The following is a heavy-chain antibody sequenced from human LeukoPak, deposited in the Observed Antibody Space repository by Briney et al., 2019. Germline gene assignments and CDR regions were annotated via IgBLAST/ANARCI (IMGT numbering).Heavy chain of an antibody. CDR1: GFTFSSYA. J-gene: IGHJ4*02. D-gene: IGHD2-15*01. Sequence: GGSLRLSCAASGFTFSSYAMHWVRQAPGKGLEWVAVISYDGSNKYYADSVKGRFTISRDNSKNTLYLQMNSLRADDTAIYFCARGPAFIVMVPLLDYWGRGALVTVSS. CDR2: ISYDGSNK. CDR3: ARGPAFIVMVPLLDY. V-gene: IGHV3-30*04.